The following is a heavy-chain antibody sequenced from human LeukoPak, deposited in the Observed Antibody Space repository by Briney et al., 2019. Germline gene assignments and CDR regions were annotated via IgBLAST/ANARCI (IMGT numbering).Heavy chain of an antibody. J-gene: IGHJ4*02. D-gene: IGHD1-14*01. V-gene: IGHV1-24*01. CDR3: ATAFAGNLVDY. Sequence: ASVKVSCKVSGYTLSDLSMHWVRQAPGKGLEWMGSFAPEDGEKIYAQKFQGRVTMTEDTSTDTAYMELSSLRSGDTAVYYCATAFAGNLVDYWGQGTLVTVSS. CDR2: FAPEDGEK. CDR1: GYTLSDLS.